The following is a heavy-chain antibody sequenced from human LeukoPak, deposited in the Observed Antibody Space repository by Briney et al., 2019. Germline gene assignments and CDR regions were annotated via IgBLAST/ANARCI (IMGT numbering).Heavy chain of an antibody. Sequence: PSETLSLTCTVSGGSISGSGYYWSWIRQPPGKGPEWIGYIYHTGSTYYNPSLASRVTISVDRSKNQFSLRLTSVTAADTAVFYCARGGVGPTTNWFDPWGQGTLVTVSS. CDR3: ARGGVGPTTNWFDP. CDR2: IYHTGST. V-gene: IGHV4-30-2*01. J-gene: IGHJ5*02. CDR1: GGSISGSGYY. D-gene: IGHD1-26*01.